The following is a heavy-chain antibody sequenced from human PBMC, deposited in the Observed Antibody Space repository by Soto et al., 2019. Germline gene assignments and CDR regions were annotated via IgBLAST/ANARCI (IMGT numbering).Heavy chain of an antibody. V-gene: IGHV3-48*01. CDR1: GFTFSSYS. J-gene: IGHJ1*01. Sequence: GGSLRLSCAASGFTFSSYSMNWVRQAPGKGLEWVSYISSSSSTIYYADSVKGRFTISRDNAKNSLYLQMNSLRAEDTAVYYCASTFDAEYFQHWGQGTLVTVSS. CDR2: ISSSSSTI. CDR3: ASTFDAEYFQH.